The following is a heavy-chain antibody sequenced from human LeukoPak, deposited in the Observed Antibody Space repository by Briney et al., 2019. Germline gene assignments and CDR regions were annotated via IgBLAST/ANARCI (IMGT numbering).Heavy chain of an antibody. CDR1: GYTFTSYD. CDR2: MNPNSGNT. Sequence: ASVKVSCKASGYTFTSYDINWVRQATGQGLEWMGGMNPNSGNTGYAQKFQGRVTMTRNTSISTAYMELSSLRSEDTAVYYCARGTIAVAGTDFDYWGQGTLVTVSS. CDR3: ARGTIAVAGTDFDY. D-gene: IGHD6-19*01. J-gene: IGHJ4*02. V-gene: IGHV1-8*01.